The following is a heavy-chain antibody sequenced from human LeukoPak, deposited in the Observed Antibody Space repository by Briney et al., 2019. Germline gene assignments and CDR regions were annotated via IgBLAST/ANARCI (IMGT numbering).Heavy chain of an antibody. CDR2: ISSSSSYI. Sequence: PGGSLRLSCAASEFSFSSYSMNWVRQAPGKGLEWVSSISSSSSYIYYADSVKGRFTISRDNAKNSLYLQMNSLRAEDTAVYYCAADDSGDTDDYNWFDHWGQGTLVTVSS. CDR1: EFSFSSYS. CDR3: AADDSGDTDDYNWFDH. D-gene: IGHD5-18*01. J-gene: IGHJ5*02. V-gene: IGHV3-21*01.